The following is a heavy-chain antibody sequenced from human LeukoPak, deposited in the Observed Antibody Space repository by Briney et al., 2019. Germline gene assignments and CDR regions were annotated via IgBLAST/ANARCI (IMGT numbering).Heavy chain of an antibody. Sequence: GGSLTLSCAASGFSFSSYRMTWVRQAPGKGLEWVCYISGSGGTIYYADSVKGRFTISRDNAKNSLYLQMASLRVEDTAVYYCAKGSCSASSCSQDYWGQGTLVTVSS. J-gene: IGHJ4*02. CDR1: GFSFSSYR. CDR2: ISGSGGTI. CDR3: AKGSCSASSCSQDY. V-gene: IGHV3-48*03. D-gene: IGHD2-2*01.